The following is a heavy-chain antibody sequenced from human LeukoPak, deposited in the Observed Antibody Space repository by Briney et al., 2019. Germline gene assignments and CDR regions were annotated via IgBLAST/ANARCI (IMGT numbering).Heavy chain of an antibody. CDR3: ARDGDLGIFDY. CDR1: GGSISSYY. D-gene: IGHD3-16*01. Sequence: SETLSLTCTVSGGSISSYYWSWIRQPAGKGLEWIGRINTSGSTNYSPSLKSRVTMSVDTSKNQFSLKLSSVTAADTAVYYCARDGDLGIFDYWGQGTLVTVSS. CDR2: INTSGST. J-gene: IGHJ4*02. V-gene: IGHV4-4*07.